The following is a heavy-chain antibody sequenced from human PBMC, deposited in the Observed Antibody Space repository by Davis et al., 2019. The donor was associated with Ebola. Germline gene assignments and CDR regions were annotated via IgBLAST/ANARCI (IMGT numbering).Heavy chain of an antibody. CDR3: AKIPNDYYDSSGPLGY. CDR2: IKQDGSEK. CDR1: GFTFSSYW. V-gene: IGHV3-7*01. J-gene: IGHJ4*02. D-gene: IGHD3-22*01. Sequence: GESLKISCAASGFTFSSYWMSWVRQAPGKGLEWVANIKQDGSEKYYVDSVKGRFTISRDNAKNSLYLQMNSLRAEDTAVYYCAKIPNDYYDSSGPLGYWGQGTLVTVSS.